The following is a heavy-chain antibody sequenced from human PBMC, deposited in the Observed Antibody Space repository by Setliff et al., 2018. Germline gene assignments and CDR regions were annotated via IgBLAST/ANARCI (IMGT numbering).Heavy chain of an antibody. Sequence: ASVKVSCKASGYTFTGYYMHWVRQAPGQGLEWMGWINPNSGGTNYAQKFQGWVTMTRDTSISTAYMELSRLRSDDTAVYYCARESVSTTVVAPSYYYYGMDVWGQGTTVTVSS. D-gene: IGHD2-15*01. CDR1: GYTFTGYY. CDR3: ARESVSTTVVAPSYYYYGMDV. V-gene: IGHV1-2*04. J-gene: IGHJ6*02. CDR2: INPNSGGT.